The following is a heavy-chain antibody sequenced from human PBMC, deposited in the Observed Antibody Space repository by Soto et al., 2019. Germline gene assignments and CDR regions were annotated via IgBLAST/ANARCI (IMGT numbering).Heavy chain of an antibody. CDR3: ARQIGDDPFDI. CDR1: GGSISTYY. Sequence: PSETLSLTCTVSGGSISTYYWNWIRQSPGKGLEWIGYIYRTGSTHYNPSLSSRAAISLGTSRNQSSLQLNSVTAADTAVYFCARQIGDDPFDIWGQGTMVTVSS. V-gene: IGHV4-4*09. J-gene: IGHJ3*02. D-gene: IGHD3-3*01. CDR2: IYRTGST.